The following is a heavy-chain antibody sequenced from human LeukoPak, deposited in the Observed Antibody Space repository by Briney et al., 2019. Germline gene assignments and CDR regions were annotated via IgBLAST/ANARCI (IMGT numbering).Heavy chain of an antibody. CDR3: ARDPGLMRAAACGDY. D-gene: IGHD6-13*01. Sequence: GGSVRLSCAASGFTFSSYAMIWVRQAPGKGLEWISYISSSSNTIYYADSVKGRFTISRDNAKNSLYLQVSSLRAEDTAVYYCARDPGLMRAAACGDYWGQGTLVIVSS. J-gene: IGHJ4*02. CDR2: ISSSSNTI. CDR1: GFTFSSYA. V-gene: IGHV3-48*01.